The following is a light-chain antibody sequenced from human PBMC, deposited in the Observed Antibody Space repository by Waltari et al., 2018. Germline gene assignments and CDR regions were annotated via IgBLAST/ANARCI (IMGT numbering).Light chain of an antibody. J-gene: IGKJ3*01. Sequence: IHLTQSPSSLSASVGDTITIPCRASQSVTTYLNWYQQKSGQPPKVLIFSTSRLQRGVPPRFRGSGSGTEFSLTINGLQPEDFATYYCQQSVIPPFTFGPGTKVEMK. CDR2: STS. CDR3: QQSVIPPFT. CDR1: QSVTTY. V-gene: IGKV1-39*01.